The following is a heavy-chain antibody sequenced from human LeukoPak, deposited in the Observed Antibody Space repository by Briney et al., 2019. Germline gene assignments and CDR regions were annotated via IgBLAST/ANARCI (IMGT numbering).Heavy chain of an antibody. Sequence: GGSLRLSCAASGFTFSSYSMNWVRQAPGKGLEWVSYISSSSSTIYYADSVKGRFTISRDNSKNTLYLQMNSLRAEDTAVYYCAKDSYSSPDYWGQGTLVTVSS. CDR3: AKDSYSSPDY. CDR2: ISSSSSTI. V-gene: IGHV3-48*01. J-gene: IGHJ4*02. D-gene: IGHD6-19*01. CDR1: GFTFSSYS.